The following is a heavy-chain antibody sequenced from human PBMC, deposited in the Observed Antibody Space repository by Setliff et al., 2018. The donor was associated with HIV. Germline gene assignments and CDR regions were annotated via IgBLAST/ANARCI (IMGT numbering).Heavy chain of an antibody. Sequence: GASVMVSCKASGGSFSNYAFSWVRQAPGQGLEWMGGFVPMFGSANYAQKFQGRLTITADESTTTVYMELSRFRSEDTAVYYCARGRYYDSGTYFTETWGQGTLVTVSS. CDR2: FVPMFGSA. CDR3: ARGRYYDSGTYFTET. CDR1: GGSFSNYA. J-gene: IGHJ5*02. V-gene: IGHV1-69*13. D-gene: IGHD3-10*01.